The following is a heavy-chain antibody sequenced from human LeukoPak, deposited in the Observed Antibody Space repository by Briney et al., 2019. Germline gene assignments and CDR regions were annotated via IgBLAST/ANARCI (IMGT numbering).Heavy chain of an antibody. D-gene: IGHD2-15*01. CDR2: ISGSGGNT. CDR1: GFTFSRYS. V-gene: IGHV3-23*01. CDR3: AKAMCSGGSCYCHLDY. J-gene: IGHJ4*02. Sequence: GGSLRLSCVGSGFTFSRYSMNWVRQAPGKGLEWVSVISGSGGNTYYADSVKGRLIISRDNSNNTLYLQLNSLRAEDTAIYYCAKAMCSGGSCYCHLDYWGQGTLVTVSS.